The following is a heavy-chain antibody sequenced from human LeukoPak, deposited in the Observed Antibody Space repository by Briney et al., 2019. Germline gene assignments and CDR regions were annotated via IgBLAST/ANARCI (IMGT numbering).Heavy chain of an antibody. J-gene: IGHJ4*02. Sequence: SETLSLTCTVSGASISSTTYYWGWIRQPPRKGLEWIASIYYSGSTYYNPSLKSRVTISVDTSKNQFSLKLSSVTAADTAMYYCARVRSSGWGKGFDYWGQGTLVTVSS. CDR1: GASISSTTYY. D-gene: IGHD6-19*01. V-gene: IGHV4-39*07. CDR3: ARVRSSGWGKGFDY. CDR2: IYYSGST.